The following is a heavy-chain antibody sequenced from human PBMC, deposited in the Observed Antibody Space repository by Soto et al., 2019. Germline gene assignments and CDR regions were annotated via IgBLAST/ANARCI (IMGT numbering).Heavy chain of an antibody. J-gene: IGHJ4*02. CDR3: AKVASGHYDILTGYYDY. V-gene: IGHV3-23*01. Sequence: GGSLRLSCAASGFTFSSYAMSWVRQAPGKGPEWVSAISGSGGSTYYADSVKGRFTISRDNSKNTLYLQMNSLRAEDTAVYYCAKVASGHYDILTGYYDYWGQGTLVTVSS. CDR1: GFTFSSYA. CDR2: ISGSGGST. D-gene: IGHD3-9*01.